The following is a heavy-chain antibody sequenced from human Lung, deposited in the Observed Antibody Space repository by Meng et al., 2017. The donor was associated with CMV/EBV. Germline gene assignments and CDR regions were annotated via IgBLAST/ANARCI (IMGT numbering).Heavy chain of an antibody. CDR3: ARDPAASIFGVVTNEGYFAY. Sequence: LSCTVSGGSIRSYYWSWIRQPPGKGLEWIGYIYYSGSTNYNPSLKSRVTISVDTSKNQFSLKLSSVTAADTAVYYCARDPAASIFGVVTNEGYFAYWG. CDR1: GGSIRSYY. CDR2: IYYSGST. V-gene: IGHV4-59*01. J-gene: IGHJ4*03. D-gene: IGHD3-3*01.